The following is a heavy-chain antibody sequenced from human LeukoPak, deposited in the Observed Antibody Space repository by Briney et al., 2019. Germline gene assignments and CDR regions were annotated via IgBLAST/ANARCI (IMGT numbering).Heavy chain of an antibody. CDR2: IYSGGST. D-gene: IGHD6-19*01. J-gene: IGHJ4*02. Sequence: PGGSLRLSCAASGFTVSSNYMTWVRQAPGKGLEWVSVIYSGGSTYYADSVKGRFTISRDNSKNTLYLQMNSLRAEDTAVYYCAKDSKSGWYYFDYWGQGTLVTVSS. CDR3: AKDSKSGWYYFDY. CDR1: GFTVSSNY. V-gene: IGHV3-53*01.